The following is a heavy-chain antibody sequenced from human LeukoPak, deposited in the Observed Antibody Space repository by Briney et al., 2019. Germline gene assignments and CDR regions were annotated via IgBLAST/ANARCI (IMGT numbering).Heavy chain of an antibody. CDR3: ARDWRNIVVVPAADAFDI. CDR2: IIPIFGTA. Sequence: SVKVSCKASGGTFSSYAISWVRQAPGQGLEWMGGIIPIFGTANYAQKFQGRVTITADESTSTAYMELSSLRSEDTAVYYCARDWRNIVVVPAADAFDIWGQGTMVTVSS. J-gene: IGHJ3*02. V-gene: IGHV1-69*13. D-gene: IGHD2-2*01. CDR1: GGTFSSYA.